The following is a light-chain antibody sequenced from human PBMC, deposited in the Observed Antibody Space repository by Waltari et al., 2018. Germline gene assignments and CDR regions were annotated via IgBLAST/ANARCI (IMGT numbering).Light chain of an antibody. V-gene: IGKV2-28*01. CDR2: LGS. Sequence: DIVMTQSPLFLSVTPGEPASISCRSSQSLLYSHGYSYLDWYVQKTGQSPQLLIYLGSNRTSGVPDRFSGSGSGTDFTLKISRVEAEDVVVYYCMQSLETPRTFGQGTKVEIK. CDR1: QSLLYSHGYSY. J-gene: IGKJ1*01. CDR3: MQSLETPRT.